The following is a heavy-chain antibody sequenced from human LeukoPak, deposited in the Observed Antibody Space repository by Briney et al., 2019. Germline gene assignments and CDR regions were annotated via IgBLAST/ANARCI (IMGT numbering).Heavy chain of an antibody. CDR2: INHSGSA. V-gene: IGHV4-34*01. D-gene: IGHD1-1*01. CDR1: GGSFSGDY. CDR3: ARMRDNWNVCVFDI. J-gene: IGHJ3*02. Sequence: SETLSLTCGVYGGSFSGDYWSWVRQPPGKGLEWIGEINHSGSASYNPSLKSRVTIPVDTSKIQFSPKLSSVTATDTAVYYCARMRDNWNVCVFDIWGQGTMVTVSS.